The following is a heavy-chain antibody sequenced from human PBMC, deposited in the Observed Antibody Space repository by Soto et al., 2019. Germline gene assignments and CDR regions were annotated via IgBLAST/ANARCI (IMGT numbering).Heavy chain of an antibody. Sequence: CETLSLTCSFSGDSSSTSTYYWSWIRQPPGKGLEWIGYFHYTGISNYNSSLKSRVTMSLDTSKNQFSLKLSSVSAADTAIYYCARGASNWQYFDYWGQGALVTVTS. J-gene: IGHJ4*02. D-gene: IGHD4-4*01. CDR1: GDSSSTSTYY. CDR2: FHYTGIS. V-gene: IGHV4-61*01. CDR3: ARGASNWQYFDY.